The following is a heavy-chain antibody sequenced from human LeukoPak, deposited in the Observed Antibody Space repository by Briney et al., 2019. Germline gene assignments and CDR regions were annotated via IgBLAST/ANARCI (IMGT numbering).Heavy chain of an antibody. CDR3: ARLQQQLAFDY. CDR1: GGSISSGSYY. D-gene: IGHD6-13*01. CDR2: IYTSGST. Sequence: SETLSLTCTVSGGSISSGSYYWSWIRQPAGKGLEWIGRIYTSGSTNYNPSLKSRVTISVDTSKNQFSLKLSSVTAADTAVYYCARLQQQLAFDYWGQGTLVTVSS. V-gene: IGHV4-61*02. J-gene: IGHJ4*02.